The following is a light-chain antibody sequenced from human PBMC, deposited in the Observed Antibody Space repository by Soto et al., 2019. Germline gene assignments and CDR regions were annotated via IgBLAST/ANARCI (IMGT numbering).Light chain of an antibody. CDR1: SGSIASNY. J-gene: IGLJ3*02. CDR2: EDN. CDR3: QSYDSSNRGV. V-gene: IGLV6-57*03. Sequence: NFMLTQPHSVSESPGKTVTISCTRSSGSIASNYVQWYQQRPGSAHTTVIYEDNQRPSGVPDRFSGSIDSSSNSASLTISGLKTEDEADYYCQSYDSSNRGVFGGGTKLTVL.